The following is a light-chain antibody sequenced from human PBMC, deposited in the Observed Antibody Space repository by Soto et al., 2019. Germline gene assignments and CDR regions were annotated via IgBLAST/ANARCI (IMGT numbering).Light chain of an antibody. CDR3: SAYAGSSTWV. CDR2: GVY. Sequence: QSAPTQPPSASGSPGQSVTFSCTGTSSDVGGYNYVSWYQQYSGKAPKLMIYGVYKRHSGVPDRFSGSKSGNTASLPVSGLQPEDEADYYCSAYAGSSTWVFGGGTKLTVL. J-gene: IGLJ2*01. V-gene: IGLV2-8*01. CDR1: SSDVGGYNY.